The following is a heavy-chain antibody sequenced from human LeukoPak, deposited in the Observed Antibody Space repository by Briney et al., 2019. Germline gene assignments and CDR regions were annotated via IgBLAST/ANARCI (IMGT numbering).Heavy chain of an antibody. V-gene: IGHV3-64D*09. CDR1: GFTFSSYA. CDR2: ISSNGGST. Sequence: GGSLRLSCSASGFTFSSYAMHWVRQAPGKGLEYVSAISSNGGSTYFADSVKGRFTISRDNSKNTLYLQMSSLRAEDTAVYYCVKDSYSSSPLDFDYWGQGTLVTVSS. D-gene: IGHD6-6*01. J-gene: IGHJ4*02. CDR3: VKDSYSSSPLDFDY.